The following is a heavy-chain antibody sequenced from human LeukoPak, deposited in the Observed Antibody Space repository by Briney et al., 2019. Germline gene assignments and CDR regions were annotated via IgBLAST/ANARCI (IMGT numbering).Heavy chain of an antibody. CDR3: AREGADGELLYHSDY. J-gene: IGHJ4*02. CDR1: GFTFSDYY. Sequence: PGGSLRLSCAASGFTFSDYYMSWIRQAPGKGLEWVSYISSSGSTIYYADSVKGRFTISRDNAKNTLYLQMNSLRAEDTAVYYCAREGADGELLYHSDYWGQGTLVTVSS. CDR2: ISSSGSTI. D-gene: IGHD3-10*01. V-gene: IGHV3-11*04.